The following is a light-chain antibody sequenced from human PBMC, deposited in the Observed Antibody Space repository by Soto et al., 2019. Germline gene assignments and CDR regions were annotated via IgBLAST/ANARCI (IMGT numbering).Light chain of an antibody. V-gene: IGKV3-15*01. CDR1: QSVNSN. Sequence: EIVMTQSPATPSVSPGERATLSCRASQSVNSNLAWYQQKPGQAPRLLIYGASTRATGIPARFSGSGSGTEFTLTISSLQSEEFAVYYCQQYNNWPLTFGGGTKVEIK. CDR2: GAS. CDR3: QQYNNWPLT. J-gene: IGKJ4*01.